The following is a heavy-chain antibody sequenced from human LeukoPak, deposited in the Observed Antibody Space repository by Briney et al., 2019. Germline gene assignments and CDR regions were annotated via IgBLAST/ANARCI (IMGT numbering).Heavy chain of an antibody. CDR1: GGSISSSSYY. J-gene: IGHJ4*02. D-gene: IGHD6-6*01. CDR3: ARHTTLSIAAQFDY. Sequence: PSETLSLTCTVSGGSISSSSYYWGWIRQPPGEGLEWIGSIYYSGSTYYNPSLKSRVTISVDTSKNQFSLKLSSVTAADTAVYYCARHTTLSIAAQFDYRGQGTLVTVSS. CDR2: IYYSGST. V-gene: IGHV4-39*01.